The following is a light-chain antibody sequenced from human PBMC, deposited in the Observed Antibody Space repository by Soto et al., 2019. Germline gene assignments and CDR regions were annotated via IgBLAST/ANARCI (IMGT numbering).Light chain of an antibody. CDR3: QQYNSFSPWT. CDR1: QSISSW. CDR2: KAS. Sequence: DIPMTQSPSTLSASVGDRVTITCRASQSISSWLAWYQQKPGKAPKLLIYKASSLESGVPSRFSGSGCGTEFTLTISSLQPDDFATYYCQQYNSFSPWTFGQGTQVEIK. V-gene: IGKV1-5*03. J-gene: IGKJ1*01.